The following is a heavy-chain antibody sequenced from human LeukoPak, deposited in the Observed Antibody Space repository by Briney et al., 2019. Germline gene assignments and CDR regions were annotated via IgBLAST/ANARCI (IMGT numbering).Heavy chain of an antibody. CDR3: VREGYYESGSSPTFYFDY. Sequence: ASVKVSCKASGYTFTSYAMHWVRQAPGQRLEWMGWINAGNGNTKYSQKFQGRVTITRDTSASTAYTELSSLRSEDTAVYYCVREGYYESGSSPTFYFDYWGQGTLVTVSS. CDR1: GYTFTSYA. D-gene: IGHD3-10*01. V-gene: IGHV1-3*01. J-gene: IGHJ4*02. CDR2: INAGNGNT.